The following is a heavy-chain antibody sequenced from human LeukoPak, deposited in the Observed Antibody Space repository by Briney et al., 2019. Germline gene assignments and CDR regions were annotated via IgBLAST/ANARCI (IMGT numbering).Heavy chain of an antibody. V-gene: IGHV4-59*01. Sequence: SETLSLTCTVSRGSIYSFYWSWIRQPPGKGLEWMGNIYYSGSTNYNPSLKSRVTISVDTSKSQFSLKLSSVTTADTAVYYCASMSTGTMGYWGQGTPVTVSS. CDR1: RGSIYSFY. D-gene: IGHD1-1*01. CDR2: IYYSGST. CDR3: ASMSTGTMGY. J-gene: IGHJ4*02.